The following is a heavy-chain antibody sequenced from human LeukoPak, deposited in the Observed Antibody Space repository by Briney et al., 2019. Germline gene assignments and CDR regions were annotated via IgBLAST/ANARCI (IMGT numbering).Heavy chain of an antibody. CDR1: GYTFTSYY. J-gene: IGHJ3*02. D-gene: IGHD6-19*01. CDR2: INPSGGST. Sequence: ASVKVSCKASGYTFTSYYMHWVRQAPGQGLEWMGIINPSGGSTSYAQKFQGRVTMTRDTSTSTVYMEVSSLRSEDTAVYYCARPLGTAVVGGNDAFDIWGQGTMVTVSS. V-gene: IGHV1-46*01. CDR3: ARPLGTAVVGGNDAFDI.